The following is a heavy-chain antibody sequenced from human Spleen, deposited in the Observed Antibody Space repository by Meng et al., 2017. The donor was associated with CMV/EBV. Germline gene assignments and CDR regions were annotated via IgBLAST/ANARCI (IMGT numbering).Heavy chain of an antibody. Sequence: QVQLQQWGAGLLKPSETLSLTCAVYGGSFSGYYWSWIRQPPGKELEWIGEINHSGSTNYNPSLKSRVTISVDTSKNQFSLKLSSVTAADTAVYYCARGGYSGYYGYWGQGTLVTASS. CDR2: INHSGST. J-gene: IGHJ4*02. CDR1: GGSFSGYY. CDR3: ARGGYSGYYGY. D-gene: IGHD5-12*01. V-gene: IGHV4-34*01.